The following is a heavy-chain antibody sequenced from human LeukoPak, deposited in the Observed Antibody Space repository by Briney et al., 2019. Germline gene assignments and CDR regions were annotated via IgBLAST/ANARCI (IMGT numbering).Heavy chain of an antibody. D-gene: IGHD3-3*01. Sequence: SETLSLACAVYGGSFSGYYWSWLRQPPGKGLEWIGSIYHSGSNYYNPSLKSRVTISLDTSKNQFSLKLSSVTAADTAVYYCAREREWRDAFDIWGQGTMLTVSS. CDR3: AREREWRDAFDI. CDR1: GGSFSGYY. J-gene: IGHJ3*02. V-gene: IGHV4-34*01. CDR2: IYHSGSN.